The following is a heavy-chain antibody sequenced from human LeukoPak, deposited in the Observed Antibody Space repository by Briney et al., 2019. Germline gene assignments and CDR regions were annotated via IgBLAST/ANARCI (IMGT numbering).Heavy chain of an antibody. CDR2: ISYDGSNK. Sequence: GGSLRLSCAASGFTFSSYAMHWVRQAPGKGLEWVAVISYDGSNKYYADSVKGRFTISRDNSKNTLYLQMNSLRAEDTAVYYCARGDGAAAAHFDYWGQGTLVTVSS. CDR3: ARGDGAAAAHFDY. V-gene: IGHV3-30-3*01. D-gene: IGHD6-13*01. J-gene: IGHJ4*02. CDR1: GFTFSSYA.